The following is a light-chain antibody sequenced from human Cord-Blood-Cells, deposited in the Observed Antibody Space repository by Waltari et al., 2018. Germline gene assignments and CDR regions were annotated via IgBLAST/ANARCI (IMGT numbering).Light chain of an antibody. J-gene: IGKJ5*01. CDR3: QQYNNWPAIT. CDR2: GAS. V-gene: IGKV3-15*01. CDR1: QSVSSN. Sequence: EIVITPSPANLSVSPGERATLSCRARQSVSSNLAWYQQKPGQAPRLLIYGASTRATGIPARFSGSGSGTEFTLTISSLQSEDFAVYYCQQYNNWPAITFGQGTRLEIK.